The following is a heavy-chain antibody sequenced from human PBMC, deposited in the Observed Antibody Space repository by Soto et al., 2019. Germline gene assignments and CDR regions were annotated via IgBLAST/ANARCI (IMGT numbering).Heavy chain of an antibody. CDR2: IKADGREK. D-gene: IGHD6-19*01. CDR3: ARGRAVAL. CDR1: GFTFSDFC. J-gene: IGHJ4*02. Sequence: EVPLVESGGGLVQPGGSLRLSCVASGFTFSDFCMTWIRQAPGKGLEWVANIKADGREKNYVDSVKGRFTISRDNTKNSLSLQMNSLRAEDTGIYYCARGRAVALWGQGTRVIVSS. V-gene: IGHV3-7*02.